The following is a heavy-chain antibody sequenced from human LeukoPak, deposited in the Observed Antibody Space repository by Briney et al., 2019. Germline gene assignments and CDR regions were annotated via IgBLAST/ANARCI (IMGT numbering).Heavy chain of an antibody. CDR1: GFTFSSYS. V-gene: IGHV3-21*01. Sequence: PGGSLRLSCAASGFTFSSYSMNWVRQAPGKGLEWVSSISSSSSYIYYADSVKGRFTISRDNAKNSLYLQMNSLRVEDTAVYYCARGYSIVGATLDYWGQGTLVTVSS. J-gene: IGHJ4*02. D-gene: IGHD1-26*01. CDR2: ISSSSSYI. CDR3: ARGYSIVGATLDY.